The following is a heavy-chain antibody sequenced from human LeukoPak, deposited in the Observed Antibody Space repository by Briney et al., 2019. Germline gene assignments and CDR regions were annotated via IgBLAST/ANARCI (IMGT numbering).Heavy chain of an antibody. D-gene: IGHD7-27*01. Sequence: SETLSLTCTVSGDSFSNIRYYWVWIRQPPGKGPEWIGSISYSGTTYDNPSLKSRITMSVDPSNSLFSLTLTSVTAADTAVYYCARHQTGGHSYMDVWGKGTTVTVSS. J-gene: IGHJ6*03. V-gene: IGHV4-39*01. CDR2: ISYSGTT. CDR3: ARHQTGGHSYMDV. CDR1: GDSFSNIRYY.